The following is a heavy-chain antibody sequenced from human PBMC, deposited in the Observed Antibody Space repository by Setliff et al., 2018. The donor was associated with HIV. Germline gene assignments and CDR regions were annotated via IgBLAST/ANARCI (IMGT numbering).Heavy chain of an antibody. D-gene: IGHD3-3*01. J-gene: IGHJ6*03. CDR2: MNPKTGNT. Sequence: ASVKVSCKASGYTFNNYGIHWVRQATGEGLEWMGWMNPKTGNTGYAQKFQDRVTLTRNTSISIAYMELSGLTSEDTAVYYCARALAGGPYYDFWSGSYRDQYNYMDVWGKGTKVTVSS. CDR3: ARALAGGPYYDFWSGSYRDQYNYMDV. V-gene: IGHV1-8*02. CDR1: GYTFNNYG.